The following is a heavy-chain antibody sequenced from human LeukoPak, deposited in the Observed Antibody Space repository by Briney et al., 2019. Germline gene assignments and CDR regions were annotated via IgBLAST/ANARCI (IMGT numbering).Heavy chain of an antibody. V-gene: IGHV3-7*01. D-gene: IGHD2-8*01. CDR3: ARALGYCTNGVCYTWFDP. J-gene: IGHJ5*02. Sequence: PGGSLRLSCVASGFTFSSYWMSWFRQAPGKGLEWVANIKQDGSEKYYVDSVKGRFTISRDNAKNSLYLQMNSLRAEDTAVYYCARALGYCTNGVCYTWFDPWGQGTLVTVSS. CDR2: IKQDGSEK. CDR1: GFTFSSYW.